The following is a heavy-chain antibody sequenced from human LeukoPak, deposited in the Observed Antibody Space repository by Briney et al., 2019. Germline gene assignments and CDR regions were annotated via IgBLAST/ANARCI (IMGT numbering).Heavy chain of an antibody. CDR2: ISYDGSNK. CDR1: GFTFSSYG. CDR3: ARDDYGDHYYYYGMDV. J-gene: IGHJ6*02. D-gene: IGHD4-17*01. Sequence: GGSLRLSCAASGFTFSSYGMHWVRQAPGKGLEWVAVISYDGSNKYYADSVKGRFTISRDNSKNTLYLQMNSLRAEDTAVYYCARDDYGDHYYYYGMDVWGQGTTVTVSS. V-gene: IGHV3-30*03.